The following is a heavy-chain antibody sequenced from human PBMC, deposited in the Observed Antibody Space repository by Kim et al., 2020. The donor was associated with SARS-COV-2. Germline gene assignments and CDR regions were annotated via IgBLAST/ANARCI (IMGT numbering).Heavy chain of an antibody. D-gene: IGHD1-26*01. CDR2: INPDGTST. Sequence: GGSLRLSCAASGFTFSDSWMDWVRQTAGGGLLWVARINPDGTSTYYPDSVKGRFAISRDNSKNTLYLQMNSLRTEDTAVYYCFRVGVEFWGQRTLVTVSS. CDR1: GFTFSDSW. V-gene: IGHV3-74*01. CDR3: FRVGVEF. J-gene: IGHJ4*02.